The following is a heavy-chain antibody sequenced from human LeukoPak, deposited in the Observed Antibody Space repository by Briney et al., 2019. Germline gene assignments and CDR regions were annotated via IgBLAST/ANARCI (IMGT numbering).Heavy chain of an antibody. CDR1: GFTFSSYA. Sequence: GGSLGLSCAASGFTFSSYAMHWVRQAPGKGLEWVAVISHDGSNKYNADSVKGRFTISRDNSKNTLYLQMSSLRGEDTAVYYCARDTCSITGCSYYYYMDVWGKGTTVTVSS. D-gene: IGHD2-2*01. V-gene: IGHV3-30-3*01. CDR3: ARDTCSITGCSYYYYMDV. CDR2: ISHDGSNK. J-gene: IGHJ6*03.